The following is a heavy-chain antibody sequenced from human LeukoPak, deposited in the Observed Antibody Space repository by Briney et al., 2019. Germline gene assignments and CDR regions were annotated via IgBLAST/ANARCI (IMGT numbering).Heavy chain of an antibody. CDR1: GFTFSNYN. CDR2: ISDSSSYI. D-gene: IGHD1-26*01. V-gene: IGHV3-21*01. CDR3: AGADLSGSFFHPHFLDY. Sequence: PGGSLRLSCAASGFTFSNYNMNWVRQAPGKGLEWVSCISDSSSYIYYADSVKGRFTISRDNAKNSLYLRMSSLRVEDTAVYYCAGADLSGSFFHPHFLDYWGQGILVTVSS. J-gene: IGHJ4*02.